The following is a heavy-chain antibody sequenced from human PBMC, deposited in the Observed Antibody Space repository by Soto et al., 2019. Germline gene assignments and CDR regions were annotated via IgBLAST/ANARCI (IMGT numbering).Heavy chain of an antibody. CDR1: GGTFSSYA. V-gene: IGHV1-69*05. CDR2: IIPIFGTA. CDR3: ARAYNSLWFGERGDHDAFDI. J-gene: IGHJ3*02. D-gene: IGHD3-10*01. Sequence: QVQLVQSGAEVKKPGSSVKVSCKASGGTFSSYAISWVRQAPGQGLEWMGGIIPIFGTANYVQKFEGRVTITTDESTSTAYMELSSLRSEDTAVYYCARAYNSLWFGERGDHDAFDIWGQGTMVTVSS.